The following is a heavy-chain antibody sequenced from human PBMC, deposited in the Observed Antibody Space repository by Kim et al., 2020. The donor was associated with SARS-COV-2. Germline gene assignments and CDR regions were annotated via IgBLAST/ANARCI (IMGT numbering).Heavy chain of an antibody. D-gene: IGHD2-2*01. CDR1: GFDFDTHS. CDR2: IGGTSSYM. CDR3: ARGGYCSSTSCYFYYYALDV. J-gene: IGHJ6*02. V-gene: IGHV3-21*01. Sequence: GGSLRLSGAESGFDFDTHSMNWVRQAPGKGLEWLSSIGGTSSYMYYADSVKGRFTISRDNAKNSLYLQMNSLRAEDTAVYYCARGGYCSSTSCYFYYYALDVWGQGTTVTVSS.